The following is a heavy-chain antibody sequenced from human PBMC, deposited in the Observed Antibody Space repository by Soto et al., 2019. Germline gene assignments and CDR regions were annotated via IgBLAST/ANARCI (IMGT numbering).Heavy chain of an antibody. CDR1: GYIFTGYH. CDR3: ASDALGTRAFDEMDI. J-gene: IGHJ6*02. V-gene: IGHV1-2*02. D-gene: IGHD3-9*01. CDR2: INPNSGDT. Sequence: ASVKVSCKASGYIFTGYHIHWVGPAPGRGLEWMGWINPNSGDTEYAQNFQGRVTMTRDTSFNLVYMEMSGLMSDDTAVYYCASDALGTRAFDEMDIRGQGTTVTVSS.